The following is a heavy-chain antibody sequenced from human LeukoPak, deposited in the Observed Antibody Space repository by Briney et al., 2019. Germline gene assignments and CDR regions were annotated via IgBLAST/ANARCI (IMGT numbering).Heavy chain of an antibody. D-gene: IGHD1-26*01. Sequence: SETLSLTCTVSGGSISSYYWSWIRQPAGKGLEWIGRIYTSGRPNYNPSLKSRVTMSVNTSKTQFSLKLSSVTAADTAVYYCARQNSGSYSWYNWFDPWGQGTLVTVSS. J-gene: IGHJ5*02. CDR1: GGSISSYY. CDR3: ARQNSGSYSWYNWFDP. V-gene: IGHV4-4*07. CDR2: IYTSGRP.